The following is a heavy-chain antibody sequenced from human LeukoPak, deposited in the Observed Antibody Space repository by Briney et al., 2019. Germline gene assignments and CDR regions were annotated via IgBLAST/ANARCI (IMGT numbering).Heavy chain of an antibody. Sequence: ASVKVSCKASGYTFTGYYMHWVRQAPGQGLEWMGWINPNSGGTNYAQKFQGRVTMTRDTSINTAYMELSRLRSDDTAVYYCARAGFAMTTVPYFDYWGQGTLVTVSS. D-gene: IGHD4-17*01. J-gene: IGHJ4*02. CDR1: GYTFTGYY. CDR3: ARAGFAMTTVPYFDY. V-gene: IGHV1-2*02. CDR2: INPNSGGT.